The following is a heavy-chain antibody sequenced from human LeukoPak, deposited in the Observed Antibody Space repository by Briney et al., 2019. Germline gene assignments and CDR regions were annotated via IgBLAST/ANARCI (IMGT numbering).Heavy chain of an antibody. CDR3: AREDILTGYTLAYYYYGMDV. CDR2: IYYSGST. D-gene: IGHD3-9*01. V-gene: IGHV4-39*02. J-gene: IGHJ6*02. CDR1: GGSISSSSYY. Sequence: SETLSLTCTVSGGSISSSSYYWGWIRQPPGKGLEWIGSIYYSGSTYYNPSLKSRVTISVDTSKNQFSLKLSSVTAADTAVYYCAREDILTGYTLAYYYYGMDVWGQGTTVTVSS.